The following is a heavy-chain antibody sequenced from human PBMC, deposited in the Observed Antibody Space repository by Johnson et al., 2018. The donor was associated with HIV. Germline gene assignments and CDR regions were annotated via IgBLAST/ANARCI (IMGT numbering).Heavy chain of an antibody. V-gene: IGHV3-66*01. CDR2: LHRDCTT. D-gene: IGHD4-23*01. CDR1: GFTVSSNY. CDR3: AKSPGKDHGGKSGAFDI. J-gene: IGHJ3*02. Sequence: MLLVESGGGLVKPGGSLRLSCAASGFTVSSNYMNWVRQTPGKGLEWVSILHRDCTTYYADSVKGRFTISRDNSKNTLYLQMNSLRVEDTAVYYCAKSPGKDHGGKSGAFDIWGQGTMVTVSS.